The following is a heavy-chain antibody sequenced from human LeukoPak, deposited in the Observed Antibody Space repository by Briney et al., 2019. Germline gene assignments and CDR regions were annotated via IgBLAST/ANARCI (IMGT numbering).Heavy chain of an antibody. CDR1: GFTVSSNY. Sequence: TGGSLRLSCAASGFTVSSNYMSWVRQAPGKGLEWVSVIYSGGSTYYADSVKGRFTISRDNSKNTLYLQMNTLRAEDTAVYYCASAYTSSWSVYWGQGTLVTVSS. D-gene: IGHD6-13*01. CDR2: IYSGGST. CDR3: ASAYTSSWSVY. J-gene: IGHJ4*02. V-gene: IGHV3-53*01.